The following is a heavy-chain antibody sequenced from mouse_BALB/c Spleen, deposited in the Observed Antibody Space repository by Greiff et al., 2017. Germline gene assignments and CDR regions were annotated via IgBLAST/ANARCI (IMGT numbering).Heavy chain of an antibody. J-gene: IGHJ2*01. D-gene: IGHD1-1*01. CDR2: INPYNGAT. V-gene: IGHV1-26*01. CDR3: ASPLVATDY. Sequence: EVQLQQSGPELVKPGASVKISCKASGYSFTGYYMHWVKQSHVKSLEWIGRINPYNGATSYNQNFKDKASLTVDKSSSTAYMELHSLTSEDSAVYYCASPLVATDYWGQGTTLTVSS. CDR1: GYSFTGYY.